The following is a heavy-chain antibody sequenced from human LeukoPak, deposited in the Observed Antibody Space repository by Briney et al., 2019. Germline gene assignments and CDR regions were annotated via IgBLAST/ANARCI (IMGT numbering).Heavy chain of an antibody. CDR3: ARVGSSSWYPYYYYYMDV. Sequence: SETLSLTCTVSGGSISSYYWSWIRQPPGKGLEWIGYIYYSGSTNYNPSLKSRVTISVDTSKNQFSLKLSSVTAADTAVYYCARVGSSSWYPYYYYYMDVWGKETTVTISS. V-gene: IGHV4-59*01. D-gene: IGHD6-13*01. CDR1: GGSISSYY. J-gene: IGHJ6*03. CDR2: IYYSGST.